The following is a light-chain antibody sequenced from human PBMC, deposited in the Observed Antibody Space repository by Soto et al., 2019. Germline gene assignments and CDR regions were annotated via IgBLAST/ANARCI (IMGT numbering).Light chain of an antibody. CDR2: QVT. CDR1: SSDLAIYNY. J-gene: IGLJ1*01. V-gene: IGLV2-14*01. CDR3: SSYTDSSNYV. Sequence: QSVLTQPASVSGSPGQSITISCTGTSSDLAIYNYVSWYQQQPGKAPKLMIYQVTNRPSGVYNRFSGTRSGNTASLTISGLKDEDEAYYYCSSYTDSSNYVFGTGTKLPVL.